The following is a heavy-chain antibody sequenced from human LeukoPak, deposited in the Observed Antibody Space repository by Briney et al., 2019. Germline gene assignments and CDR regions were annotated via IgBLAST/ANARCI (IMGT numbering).Heavy chain of an antibody. Sequence: GGSLRLSCTASGFTFGDYAMSWVRQAPGKGLEWVGFIRSKAYGGTTEYAASVKGRFTISRDDSKSIAYLQMNSLKTEDTAVYYCTSHYYYDSSGYPDYWGQGTLVTVSS. D-gene: IGHD3-22*01. CDR1: GFTFGDYA. J-gene: IGHJ4*02. V-gene: IGHV3-49*04. CDR3: TSHYYYDSSGYPDY. CDR2: IRSKAYGGTT.